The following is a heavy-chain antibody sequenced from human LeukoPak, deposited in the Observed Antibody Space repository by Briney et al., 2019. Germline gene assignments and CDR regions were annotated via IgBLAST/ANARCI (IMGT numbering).Heavy chain of an antibody. CDR1: GFAFSTYG. CDR3: ARDANYYFDY. J-gene: IGHJ4*02. CDR2: IWYDGTKK. D-gene: IGHD1-7*01. V-gene: IGHV3-33*01. Sequence: PGGSLRLSCAASGFAFSTYGLHWVGQAPGKGLEWVALIWYDGTKKYYGDSVKGRFTISRDNSKNTLYLQMNSLRAEDTAVYYCARDANYYFDYWGQGSLVTVSS.